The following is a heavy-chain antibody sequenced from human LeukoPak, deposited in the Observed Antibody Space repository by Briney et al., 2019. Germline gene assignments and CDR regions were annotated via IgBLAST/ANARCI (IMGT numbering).Heavy chain of an antibody. CDR3: ARDDVDTPPFDY. J-gene: IGHJ4*02. V-gene: IGHV4-61*02. CDR2: IYTSGST. D-gene: IGHD5-18*01. CDR1: GGSISSGSYY. Sequence: SETLSLTCTVSGGSISSGSYYWSWIRQPAGKGLEWIGRIYTSGSTNYNSSLKSRVTISVDTSKNQLSLRLKSVTAADTAVYYCARDDVDTPPFDYLGQGTLVTVSS.